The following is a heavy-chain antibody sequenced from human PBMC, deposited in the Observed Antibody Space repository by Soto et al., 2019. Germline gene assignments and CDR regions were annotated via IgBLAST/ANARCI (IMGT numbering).Heavy chain of an antibody. J-gene: IGHJ5*02. CDR3: AKEREADSSDWFDP. Sequence: PVGSLRLSCSASGFTFSSYAMSWVRQAPGKGLEWVSAIIGSGGSTYYADSVKGRFTISRDNSKNTLYLQMNSLRAEDTAVYYCAKEREADSSDWFDPWGQGTLVTVSS. CDR1: GFTFSSYA. CDR2: IIGSGGST. V-gene: IGHV3-23*01. D-gene: IGHD2-15*01.